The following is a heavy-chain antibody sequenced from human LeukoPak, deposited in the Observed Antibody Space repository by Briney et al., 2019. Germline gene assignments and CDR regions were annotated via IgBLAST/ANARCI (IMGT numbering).Heavy chain of an antibody. D-gene: IGHD1-1*01. CDR3: AREERRTRWEGFDY. CDR1: LDSTTSNF. V-gene: IGHV4-59*01. Sequence: SETLSLTCTVSLDSTTSNFWSWVRQPPGKGLEWIGEIHRSGSPNYNPSLQSRVTISIDRSRNQIVLELSSVTAADTAVYYCAREERRTRWEGFDYWGQGTLVTVSS. CDR2: IHRSGSP. J-gene: IGHJ4*02.